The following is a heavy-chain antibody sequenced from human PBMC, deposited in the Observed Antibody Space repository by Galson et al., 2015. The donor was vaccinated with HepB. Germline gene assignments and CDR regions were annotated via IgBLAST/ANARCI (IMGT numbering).Heavy chain of an antibody. CDR1: GDSFSTYA. V-gene: IGHV1-69*13. CDR2: ITPVFGTP. J-gene: IGHJ6*03. CDR3: ARAGAHLGRAYYYYYYMDV. D-gene: IGHD3-10*01. Sequence: SVKVSCKASGDSFSTYAISFVRQAPGQGLEWMGGITPVFGTPDYAQKFQGRVTITADDSTSTAYLELHSLRSEDTAVYYCARAGAHLGRAYYYYYYMDVWGEGTTVTVSS.